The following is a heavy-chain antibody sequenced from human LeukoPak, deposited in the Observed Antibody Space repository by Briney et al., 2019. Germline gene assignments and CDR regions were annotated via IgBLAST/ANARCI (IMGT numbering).Heavy chain of an antibody. CDR3: ARDLAYSGDF. V-gene: IGHV3-74*01. J-gene: IGHJ4*02. CDR2: TNGDGSST. D-gene: IGHD1-26*01. CDR1: GFTFSSYW. Sequence: GSLRLSCAASGFTFSSYWMHWVRQAPGKGLVWVSRTNGDGSSTSYADSVRGRFTISRDNAKNTLYLQMNSLRAEDTAVYYCARDLAYSGDFWGQGTLVTVSS.